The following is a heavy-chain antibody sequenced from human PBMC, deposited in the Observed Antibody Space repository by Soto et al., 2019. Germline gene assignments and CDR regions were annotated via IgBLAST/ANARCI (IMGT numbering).Heavy chain of an antibody. CDR3: AGGRPYYNGDSMYYFDY. CDR1: GGTSSSYA. CDR2: IIPLFEAK. J-gene: IGHJ4*02. D-gene: IGHD4-17*01. V-gene: IGHV1-69*13. Sequence: QVQLVQSGDEVKKPGSSMKVSCKASGGTSSSYAINWVRQTPGPGLGLEWMGGIIPLFEAKSYAQKFKGRVTISAXKSTSTAYMELSSLRSEDTAVYYCAGGRPYYNGDSMYYFDYWGQETLVTVSS.